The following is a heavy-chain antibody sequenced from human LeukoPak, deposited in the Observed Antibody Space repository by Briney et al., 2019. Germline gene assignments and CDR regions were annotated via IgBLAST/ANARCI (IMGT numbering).Heavy chain of an antibody. CDR2: ISAYNGKT. CDR1: GYTFSSYG. J-gene: IGHJ3*02. CDR3: ARVGRYSSTWPAEGDNCFDI. D-gene: IGHD6-13*01. V-gene: IGHV1-18*01. Sequence: GASVNVSCKASGYTFSSYGISWIRPAPGQGLEWMGWISAYNGKTNYEQQFQGRVIMTTDTPRSAAYLELRSLRLDDGGVYYCARVGRYSSTWPAEGDNCFDIWGQGTMVTVSS.